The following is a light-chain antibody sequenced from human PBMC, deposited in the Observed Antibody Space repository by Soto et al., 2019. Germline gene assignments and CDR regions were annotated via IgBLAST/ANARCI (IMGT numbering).Light chain of an antibody. V-gene: IGKV1-5*01. CDR3: QHYKSYPEA. CDR2: DAS. Sequence: DIELTQSPSTLSASPGDRVTISCRASQSISSWLAWYQQKPGQAPKLLIYDASSLASGVPSRFSGSGSGTEFTLTISSLQPDDFATYYCQHYKSYPEAFGQGTKVDIK. J-gene: IGKJ1*01. CDR1: QSISSW.